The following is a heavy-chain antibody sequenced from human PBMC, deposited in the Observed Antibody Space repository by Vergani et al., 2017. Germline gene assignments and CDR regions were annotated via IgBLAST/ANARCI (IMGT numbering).Heavy chain of an antibody. J-gene: IGHJ4*02. CDR2: IYPGDSDT. V-gene: IGHV5-51*01. Sequence: EVQLVQSGAEVKTPGESLKISCKGSGYSFTTYWIGWVRQMPGKGLEWMGIIYPGDSDTRYSPSFQGKVTISADKSISTAYLQWSSLKAADTAMDYCARRVNWGSCYYDYWGGGTLVAVSS. CDR3: ARRVNWGSCYYDY. D-gene: IGHD7-27*01. CDR1: GYSFTTYW.